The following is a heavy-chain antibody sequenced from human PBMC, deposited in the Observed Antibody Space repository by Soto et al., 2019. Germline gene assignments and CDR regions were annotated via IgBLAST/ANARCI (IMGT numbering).Heavy chain of an antibody. J-gene: IGHJ6*02. CDR3: ARHPGMDV. V-gene: IGHV1-46*02. Sequence: QVQLVQSGAEVKKPGASVKVSCTASGYTFNTYSIHWVRQAPGQGLEWMGIINPSGGTTSYAQKLXGXLNXTGDTSTSTVYMELSSLRSDDTAVYYCARHPGMDVWGQGTTVTVSS. CDR2: INPSGGTT. CDR1: GYTFNTYS.